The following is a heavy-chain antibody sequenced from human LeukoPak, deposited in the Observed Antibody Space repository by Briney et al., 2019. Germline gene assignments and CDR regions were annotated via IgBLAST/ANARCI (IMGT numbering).Heavy chain of an antibody. Sequence: GESLKISCKGSGYSFTSYWIGWVRQMPGKGLEWMGIIYPGDSDTRYSPSFQGQVTISADKSISTAYLQWSSLKASDTAMYYCARRSMVRGVQRIGAFDIWGQGTMVTVSS. D-gene: IGHD3-10*01. V-gene: IGHV5-51*01. J-gene: IGHJ3*02. CDR1: GYSFTSYW. CDR3: ARRSMVRGVQRIGAFDI. CDR2: IYPGDSDT.